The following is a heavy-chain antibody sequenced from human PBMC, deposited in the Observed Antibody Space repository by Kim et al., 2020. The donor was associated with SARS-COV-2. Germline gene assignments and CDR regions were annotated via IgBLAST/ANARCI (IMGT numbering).Heavy chain of an antibody. J-gene: IGHJ6*01. Sequence: GGSLRLSCAASGFTFSRSAMSWVRQAPGKGLEWVSVISGSGDITYYADSVKGRFTISRDHSKNTLYLQMNSLRAEDTAVYFCAKDLNGGRTSYYYGMDV. CDR1: GFTFSRSA. CDR3: AKDLNGGRTSYYYGMDV. D-gene: IGHD2-15*01. V-gene: IGHV3-23*01. CDR2: ISGSGDIT.